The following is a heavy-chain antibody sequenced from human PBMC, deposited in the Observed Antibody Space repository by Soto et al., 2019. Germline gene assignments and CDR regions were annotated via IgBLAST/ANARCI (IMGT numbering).Heavy chain of an antibody. Sequence: ASVKVSCKASGGTFSSYAISWVRQAPGQGLEWMGGIIPIFGTANYAQKFQGRVTITADESTSTAYMELSSLRSEDTAVYYCAREMPYTDYYYGMDVWGQGTTVTVSS. D-gene: IGHD2-2*01. CDR2: IIPIFGTA. J-gene: IGHJ6*02. V-gene: IGHV1-69*13. CDR1: GGTFSSYA. CDR3: AREMPYTDYYYGMDV.